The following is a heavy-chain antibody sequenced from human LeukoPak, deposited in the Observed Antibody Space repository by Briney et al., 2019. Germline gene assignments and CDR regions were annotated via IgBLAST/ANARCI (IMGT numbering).Heavy chain of an antibody. J-gene: IGHJ4*02. CDR1: GFTFSSYA. V-gene: IGHV3-30-3*02. CDR2: ISYDGSNK. CDR3: AKQGPDLYYYDSNGY. D-gene: IGHD3-22*01. Sequence: GGSLRLSCAASGFTFSSYAMHWVRQAPGKGLEWVAVISYDGSNKYYADSVKGRFTISRDNSKNTLYLQMNSLRAEDTAVYYCAKQGPDLYYYDSNGYWGQGTLVTVSS.